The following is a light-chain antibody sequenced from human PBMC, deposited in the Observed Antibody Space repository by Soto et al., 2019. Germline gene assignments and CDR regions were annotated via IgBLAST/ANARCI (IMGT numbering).Light chain of an antibody. CDR2: SNT. V-gene: IGLV1-40*01. Sequence: QSVLTQPPSVSGAPGQTVTISCTGGSSNIGAGYDVHWYQQIPGTAPKLVLYSNTARPSGAPDRFSGSRSGSSGSLAITGLQAEDEADYFCQSYDSILTGSVFGTGTKVTVL. CDR1: SSNIGAGYD. CDR3: QSYDSILTGSV. J-gene: IGLJ1*01.